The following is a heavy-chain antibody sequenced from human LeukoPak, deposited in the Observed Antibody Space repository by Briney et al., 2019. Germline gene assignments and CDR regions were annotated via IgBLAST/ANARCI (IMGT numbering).Heavy chain of an antibody. CDR3: ARGSQTPDAGY. D-gene: IGHD3-10*01. CDR2: IYHSGST. Sequence: SETLSLTCAVSGGSISSGGYSWSWIRQPPGKGLEWIGYIYHSGSTYYNPSLKSRVTISVDTSKNQFSLKLNSVTAADTAVYYCARGSQTPDAGYWGPGTVVTVSS. V-gene: IGHV4-30-2*01. CDR1: GGSISSGGYS. J-gene: IGHJ4*02.